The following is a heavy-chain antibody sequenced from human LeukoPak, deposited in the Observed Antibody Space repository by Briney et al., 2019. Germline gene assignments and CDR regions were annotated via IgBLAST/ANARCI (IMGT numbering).Heavy chain of an antibody. Sequence: GGSLRLSCTGAGFTFATYTFNWVRQAPGKGLEWVASIGATQTYIYYADSVKGRFTISRDNAKNSLYLQMNSLRAEDTAVYYCARAGVTTVTYYYYMDVWGKGTTVTVSS. J-gene: IGHJ6*03. CDR3: ARAGVTTVTYYYYMDV. D-gene: IGHD4-11*01. CDR2: IGATQTYI. CDR1: GFTFATYT. V-gene: IGHV3-21*01.